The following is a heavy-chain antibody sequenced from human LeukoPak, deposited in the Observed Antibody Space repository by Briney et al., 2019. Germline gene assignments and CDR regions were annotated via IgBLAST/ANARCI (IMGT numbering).Heavy chain of an antibody. J-gene: IGHJ5*02. CDR1: GYTFTSYG. Sequence: ASVKVSCKASGYTFTSYGVSWVRQAPGQGLEWMGWISTWDGDTNYAQNFQGRVTLTTDTSTTTAYIEVRSLRSDDTAVYYCARDWYCSGGSCYDCFDPWGQGTLVTVSS. V-gene: IGHV1-18*01. CDR2: ISTWDGDT. CDR3: ARDWYCSGGSCYDCFDP. D-gene: IGHD2-15*01.